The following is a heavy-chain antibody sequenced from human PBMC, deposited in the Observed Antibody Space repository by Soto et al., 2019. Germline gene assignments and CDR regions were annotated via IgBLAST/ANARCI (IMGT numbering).Heavy chain of an antibody. V-gene: IGHV5-10-1*01. D-gene: IGHD3-16*01. CDR2: IDPSDSYI. Sequence: GESLKISCKGSGYSFTKYWISWVRQMPGKGLEWMGRIDPSDSYINYSPSFQGHVTISADKSINTAYLQWSSLRASDTAIYYCARHYICRGGDCYYYGMDVWGQGTTVTVSS. CDR1: GYSFTKYW. CDR3: ARHYICRGGDCYYYGMDV. J-gene: IGHJ6*02.